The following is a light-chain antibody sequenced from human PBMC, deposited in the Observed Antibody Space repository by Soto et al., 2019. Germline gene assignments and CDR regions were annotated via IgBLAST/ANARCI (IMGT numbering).Light chain of an antibody. CDR2: DVF. Sequence: QSALTQPPSASGSPGQSVTISCTGTSSDIGGYNSVSWYQQHPGKAPKLMIYDVFKRPSGVPDRFSGSKSGNTASLTVSGLQAEDEADYYCSAQGGSLNFVVFGGGTKLTVL. V-gene: IGLV2-8*01. CDR3: SAQGGSLNFVV. J-gene: IGLJ2*01. CDR1: SSDIGGYNS.